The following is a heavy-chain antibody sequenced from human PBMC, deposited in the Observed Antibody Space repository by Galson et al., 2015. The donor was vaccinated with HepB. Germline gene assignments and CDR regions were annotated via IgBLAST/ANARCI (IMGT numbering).Heavy chain of an antibody. CDR1: GFTFSSYG. J-gene: IGHJ4*02. D-gene: IGHD3-22*01. Sequence: SLRLSCAASGFTFSSYGMHWVRQAPGKGLEWVAVISYDGSNKYYADSVKGRFTISRDNSKNTLYLQMNSLRAEDTAVYYCAKEGGGYYYDSSGPARQFDYWGQGTLVTVSS. CDR2: ISYDGSNK. CDR3: AKEGGGYYYDSSGPARQFDY. V-gene: IGHV3-30*18.